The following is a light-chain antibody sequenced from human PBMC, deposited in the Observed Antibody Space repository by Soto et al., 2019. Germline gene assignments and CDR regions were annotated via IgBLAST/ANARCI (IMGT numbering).Light chain of an antibody. Sequence: DIQVTQSPASVCVCVLDRVSITCQASQDIGKNLNWYQQKPGKAPKLLIYGASNLETGVPSRFSGSGSGTDFTFTISRLQPEDIATYYCQHYDNLPSVTFGQGTRLEIK. V-gene: IGKV1-33*01. CDR3: QHYDNLPSVT. J-gene: IGKJ5*01. CDR1: QDIGKN. CDR2: GAS.